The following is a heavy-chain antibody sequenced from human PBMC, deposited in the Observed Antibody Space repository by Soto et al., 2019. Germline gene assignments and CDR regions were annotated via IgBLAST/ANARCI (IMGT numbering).Heavy chain of an antibody. CDR3: ARPRQAEYQLLYYYGMDV. Sequence: GGSLRLSCAASGLRLRNFAMNWVRQAPGKGLEWISTISGGGDSTYYADSVRGRFTVSRDDSKNTVYLQMNSLRAEDTAVYYCARPRQAEYQLLYYYGMDVWGQGTTVTVSS. D-gene: IGHD2-2*01. J-gene: IGHJ6*02. CDR2: ISGGGDST. V-gene: IGHV3-23*01. CDR1: GLRLRNFA.